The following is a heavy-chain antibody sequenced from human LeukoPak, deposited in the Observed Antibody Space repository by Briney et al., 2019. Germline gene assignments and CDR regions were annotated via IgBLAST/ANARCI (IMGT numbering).Heavy chain of an antibody. Sequence: SETLSLTCTVSGDSISSYYWSWIRQPPGKGLEWIGYIYYSGNTNYNPSLKSRVTISVDTSKNQFSLKLSSVTAADTAVYYCARLIDYYDSSGYSNWFDPWGQGTLVTVSS. J-gene: IGHJ5*02. CDR1: GDSISSYY. CDR3: ARLIDYYDSSGYSNWFDP. D-gene: IGHD3-22*01. V-gene: IGHV4-59*01. CDR2: IYYSGNT.